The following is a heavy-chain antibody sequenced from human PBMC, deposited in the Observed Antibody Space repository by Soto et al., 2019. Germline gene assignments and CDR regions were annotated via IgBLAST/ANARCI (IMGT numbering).Heavy chain of an antibody. J-gene: IGHJ5*02. CDR2: ISYDGSNK. CDR3: AKVAGSGYNWFDP. D-gene: IGHD3-10*01. CDR1: GFTFSSYG. V-gene: IGHV3-30*18. Sequence: QVQLVESGGGVVQPGRSLRLSCAASGFTFSSYGMHWVRQAPGKGLEWVAVISYDGSNKYYADSVKGRFTISRDNSKNTLYLQMNSLRAEDTAVYYCAKVAGSGYNWFDPWGQGTLVTVSS.